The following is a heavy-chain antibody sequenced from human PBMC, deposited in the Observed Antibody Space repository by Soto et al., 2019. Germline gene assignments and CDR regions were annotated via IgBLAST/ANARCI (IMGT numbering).Heavy chain of an antibody. Sequence: PSETLSLTCTVSGGSISSSSYYWGWIRQPPGKGLEWIGSIYYSGSTYYNPSLKSRVTISVDTSKNQFSLKLSSVTAADTAVYYCARRRQLGKGEYYYCMDVWGQGTTVTVSS. CDR3: ARRRQLGKGEYYYCMDV. V-gene: IGHV4-39*01. J-gene: IGHJ6*02. CDR2: IYYSGST. CDR1: GGSISSSSYY. D-gene: IGHD1-1*01.